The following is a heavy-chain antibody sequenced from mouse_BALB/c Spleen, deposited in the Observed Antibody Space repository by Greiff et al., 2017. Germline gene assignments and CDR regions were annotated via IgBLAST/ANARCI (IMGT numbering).Heavy chain of an antibody. Sequence: EVQLVESGGGLVKPGGSLKLSCAASGFAFSSYDMSWVRQTPEKRLEWVAYISSGGGSTYYPDTVKGRFTISRDNAKNTLYLQMSSLKSEDTAMYYCARLKLAWFAYWGQGTLVTVSA. CDR2: ISSGGGST. CDR3: ARLKLAWFAY. V-gene: IGHV5-12-1*01. D-gene: IGHD4-1*01. CDR1: GFAFSSYD. J-gene: IGHJ3*01.